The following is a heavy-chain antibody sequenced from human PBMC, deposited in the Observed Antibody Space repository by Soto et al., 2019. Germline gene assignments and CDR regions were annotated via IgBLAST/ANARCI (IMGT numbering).Heavy chain of an antibody. CDR1: GFTFSSYA. Sequence: LRLSCAASGFTFSSYAMHWVRQAPGKGLEWVVVISYDGSNKYYADSVKGRFTISRDNSKNTLYLQMNSLRAEDTAVYYCARDRAYGDYNYYYGMDVWGQGTTVTVSS. D-gene: IGHD4-17*01. V-gene: IGHV3-30-3*01. J-gene: IGHJ6*02. CDR2: ISYDGSNK. CDR3: ARDRAYGDYNYYYGMDV.